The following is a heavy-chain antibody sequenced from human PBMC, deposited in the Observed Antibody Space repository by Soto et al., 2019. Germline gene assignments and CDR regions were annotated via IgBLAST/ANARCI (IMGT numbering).Heavy chain of an antibody. V-gene: IGHV3-48*02. CDR3: ARVIYGGWSTIKDYYYYAMDV. CDR1: GFTFSSYD. J-gene: IGHJ6*02. D-gene: IGHD5-12*01. CDR2: ISGGSSRI. Sequence: EVQLVESGGGLVQPGGSLRLSCAASGFTFSSYDMNWVRQAPGKGLEWVSYISGGSSRIFYADSVKGRFTISRDNAKNSLYLQMNSLRDEDTGVYSCARVIYGGWSTIKDYYYYAMDVWGQGTTVTVSS.